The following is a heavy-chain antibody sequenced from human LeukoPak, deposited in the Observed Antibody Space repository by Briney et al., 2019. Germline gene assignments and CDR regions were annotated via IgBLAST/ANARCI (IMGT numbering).Heavy chain of an antibody. D-gene: IGHD6-13*01. CDR3: ARDRRYSSSWSSGNWFDP. CDR2: IIPIFGTA. J-gene: IGHJ5*02. V-gene: IGHV1-69*13. CDR1: GGTFSSYA. Sequence: SVKVSCKASGGTFSSYAISWVRQAPGQGLEWMGGIIPIFGTANYAQKFQGRVTITADESTSTAYMELRSLRSDDTAVYYCARDRRYSSSWSSGNWFDPWGQGTLVTVSS.